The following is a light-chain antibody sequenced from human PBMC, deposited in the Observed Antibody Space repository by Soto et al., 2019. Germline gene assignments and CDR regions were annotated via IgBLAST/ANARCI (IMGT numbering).Light chain of an antibody. V-gene: IGKV1-5*03. CDR3: QQLNSYPLT. CDR1: QTISSW. J-gene: IGKJ4*01. Sequence: IRMTQAPSSFSASTGDRVTITCRASQTISSWLAWYQQKPGKAPKLLIYKASTLKSGVPSRFSGSGSGTEFTLTISSLQPEDFATYSCQQLNSYPLTFGGGTKVDIK. CDR2: KAS.